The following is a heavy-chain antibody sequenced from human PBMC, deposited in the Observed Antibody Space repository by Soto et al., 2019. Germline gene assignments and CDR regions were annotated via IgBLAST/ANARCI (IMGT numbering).Heavy chain of an antibody. J-gene: IGHJ5*02. D-gene: IGHD6-13*01. CDR2: IYHSGIT. Sequence: SETLSLTCAVSGGSISSSNWWSCVRQPPGKSLEWFGEIYHSGITNYNPSLNSRVTISVDKSKNQFSLKLSSVTAADTAVDYCARVIAAAGTSNWFDPWGQGTLVTVSS. V-gene: IGHV4-4*02. CDR3: ARVIAAAGTSNWFDP. CDR1: GGSISSSNW.